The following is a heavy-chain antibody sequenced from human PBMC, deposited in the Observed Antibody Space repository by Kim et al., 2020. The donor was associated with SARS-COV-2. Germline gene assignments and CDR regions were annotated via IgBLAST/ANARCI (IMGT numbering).Heavy chain of an antibody. CDR3: ARDIRGALRGIVVVPAATFDP. J-gene: IGHJ5*02. Sequence: SETLSLTCTVSGGSISSSSYYWGWIRQPPGKGLEWIGSIYYSGSTYYNPSLKSRVTISVDTSKNQFSLELSSVTAADTAVYYCARDIRGALRGIVVVPAATFDPWGQGTLVTVSS. D-gene: IGHD2-2*01. CDR2: IYYSGST. V-gene: IGHV4-39*02. CDR1: GGSISSSSYY.